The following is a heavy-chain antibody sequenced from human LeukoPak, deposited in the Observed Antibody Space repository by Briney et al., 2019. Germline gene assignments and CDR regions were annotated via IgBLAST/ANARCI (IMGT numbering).Heavy chain of an antibody. V-gene: IGHV3-64D*09. CDR3: VRGYSFGPYGMDV. J-gene: IGHJ6*02. CDR2: ISDSGGST. Sequence: GVALRLSCSASGFPFSSYAMHWVRQAPGKGLEYVSAISDSGGSTYYADSVKGRFTISRDNSKNTLYLQMSSLRAEDTAVYFCVRGYSFGPYGMDVWGQGTTVT. D-gene: IGHD2-15*01. CDR1: GFPFSSYA.